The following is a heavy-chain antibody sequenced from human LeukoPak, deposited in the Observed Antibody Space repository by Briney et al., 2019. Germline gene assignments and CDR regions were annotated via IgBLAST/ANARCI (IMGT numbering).Heavy chain of an antibody. J-gene: IGHJ4*02. CDR1: GGTFSSYA. CDR3: ARARSVTTPYFDY. CDR2: IIPILGIA. Sequence: SVKVSCKASGGTFSSYAISWVRQAPEQGLEWMGRIIPILGIANYAQKFQGRVTITADKSTSTAYMELSSLRSEDTAVYYCARARSVTTPYFDYWGQGTLVTVSS. D-gene: IGHD4-17*01. V-gene: IGHV1-69*04.